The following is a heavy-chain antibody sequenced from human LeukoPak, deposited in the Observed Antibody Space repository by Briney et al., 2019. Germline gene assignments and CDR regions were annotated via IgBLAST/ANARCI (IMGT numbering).Heavy chain of an antibody. V-gene: IGHV4-30-4*07. D-gene: IGHD3-10*01. CDR1: GGSISSGDYS. J-gene: IGHJ6*03. Sequence: SETLSLTCDVSGGSISSGDYSWSWIRQPPGKGLEWIGYLYYSGSTSYNPSLKSRVTISVDTSKNQFSLKLSSVTAADTAVYFCARSTVRGHSYYYYMDVWGKGTTVTVSS. CDR3: ARSTVRGHSYYYYMDV. CDR2: LYYSGST.